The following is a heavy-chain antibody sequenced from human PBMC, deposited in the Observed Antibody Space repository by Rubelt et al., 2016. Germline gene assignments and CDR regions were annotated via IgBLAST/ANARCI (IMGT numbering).Heavy chain of an antibody. CDR3: AKDLSKLLWFGEGFDY. Sequence: AASGFTFDDYTMHWVRQAPGKGLEWVSLISWDGGSTYYADSVKGRFTISRDNSKNSLYLQMNSPRTEDTALYYCAKDLSKLLWFGEGFDYWGQGTLVTVSS. V-gene: IGHV3-43*01. D-gene: IGHD3-10*01. CDR2: ISWDGGST. J-gene: IGHJ4*02. CDR1: GFTFDDYT.